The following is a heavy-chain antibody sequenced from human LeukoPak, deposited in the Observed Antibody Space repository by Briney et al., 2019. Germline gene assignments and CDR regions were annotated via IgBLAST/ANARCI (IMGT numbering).Heavy chain of an antibody. V-gene: IGHV1-2*02. CDR1: GYTFTGYY. J-gene: IGHJ4*02. D-gene: IGHD3-16*01. CDR2: INPNSGGT. Sequence: VASVKVSCKASGYTFTGYYMHWVRQAPGQGLEWMGWINPNSGGTNYAQKFQGRVTMTRDTSISTAYMELSRLRSDDTAVYYCASHKAVGRYDYALDYWGQGTLVTVSS. CDR3: ASHKAVGRYDYALDY.